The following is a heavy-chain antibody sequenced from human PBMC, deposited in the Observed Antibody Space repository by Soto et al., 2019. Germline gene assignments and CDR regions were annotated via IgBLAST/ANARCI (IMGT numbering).Heavy chain of an antibody. J-gene: IGHJ6*02. CDR2: IYYSGST. CDR3: ARNYRSSFDYYYGMDV. D-gene: IGHD1-7*01. CDR1: GGSISSYY. Sequence: SETLSLTCTVSGGSISSYYWSWIRQPPGKGLGWIGYIYYSGSTNYNPSLKSRVTISVDTSKNQFSLKLSSVTAADTAVYYCARNYRSSFDYYYGMDVWGQGTTVTVSS. V-gene: IGHV4-59*01.